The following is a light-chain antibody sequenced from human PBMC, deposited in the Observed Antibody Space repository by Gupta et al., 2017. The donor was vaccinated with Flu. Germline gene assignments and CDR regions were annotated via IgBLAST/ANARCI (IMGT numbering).Light chain of an antibody. CDR2: DAS. CDR1: QDIRNY. J-gene: IGKJ1*01. Sequence: SPSSLSASEGDRVTITCQASQDIRNYLNWYQQKPSKAPNLLIYDASNLQKGVPSRFSGSGSGTEFTITISSLQHEDIATYYCQQYDNLPTFGQGTKVDIK. CDR3: QQYDNLPT. V-gene: IGKV1-33*01.